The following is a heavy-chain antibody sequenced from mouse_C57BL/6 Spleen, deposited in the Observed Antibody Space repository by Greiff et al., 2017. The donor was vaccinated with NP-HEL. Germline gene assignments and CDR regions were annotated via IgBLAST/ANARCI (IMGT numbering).Heavy chain of an antibody. CDR1: GYTFTSYW. V-gene: IGHV1-64*01. Sequence: QVQLQQPGAELVKPGASVKLSCKASGYTFTSYWMHWVKQRPGQGLEWIGMIHPNSGSTNYNEKFKSKATLTVDKSSSTAYMQLSSLTSEDSAVYYCARDDYDGHFDYWGQGTTLTVSS. D-gene: IGHD2-4*01. J-gene: IGHJ2*01. CDR3: ARDDYDGHFDY. CDR2: IHPNSGST.